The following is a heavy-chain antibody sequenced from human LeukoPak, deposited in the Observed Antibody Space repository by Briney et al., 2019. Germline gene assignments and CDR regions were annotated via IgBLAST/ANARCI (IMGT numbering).Heavy chain of an antibody. CDR2: IYYSGST. CDR1: GGSISSSSYY. D-gene: IGHD5-18*01. CDR3: ARYSYGPDRNYYYYYYMDV. J-gene: IGHJ6*03. V-gene: IGHV4-39*07. Sequence: SETLSLTCTVSGGSISSSSYYWGWIRQPPGKGLEWIGSIYYSGSTYYNPSLKSRVTISVDTSKNQFSLKLSSVTAADTAVYYCARYSYGPDRNYYYYYYMDVWGKGTTVTVSS.